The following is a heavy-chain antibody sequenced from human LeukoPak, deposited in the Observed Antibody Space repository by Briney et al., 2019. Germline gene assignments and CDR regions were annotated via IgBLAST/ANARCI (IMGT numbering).Heavy chain of an antibody. CDR3: AKQTDTTGSRGGAFDI. CDR1: GLTVSSNY. D-gene: IGHD3-22*01. CDR2: ISNSGGST. V-gene: IGHV3-23*01. J-gene: IGHJ3*02. Sequence: GGSLRLSCVASGLTVSSNYMSWVRQAPGKGLEWVSTISNSGGSTYSADSMKGRFTISRDNSKNTLFLQMSGLGAEDTAVYYCAKQTDTTGSRGGAFDIWGQGTMVTVSS.